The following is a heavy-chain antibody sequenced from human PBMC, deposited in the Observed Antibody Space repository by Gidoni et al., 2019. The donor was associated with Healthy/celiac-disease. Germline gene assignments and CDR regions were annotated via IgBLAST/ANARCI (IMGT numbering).Heavy chain of an antibody. V-gene: IGHV3-43*01. J-gene: IGHJ4*02. CDR1: CFTFDDYT. CDR2: ISWDGGST. D-gene: IGHD6-13*01. Sequence: EVQLVESGGVVVQPGGSLRRYCAASCFTFDDYTMHWVRQAPGKGLEWFSLISWDGGSTYYADSVKGRFTISRDNSNNSLYLQMNSLRTEDTALYYCAKTDTSSSWYGVDYWGQGTLVTVSS. CDR3: AKTDTSSSWYGVDY.